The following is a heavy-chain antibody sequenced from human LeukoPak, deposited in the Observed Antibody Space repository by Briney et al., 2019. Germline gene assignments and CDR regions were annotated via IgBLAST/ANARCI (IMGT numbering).Heavy chain of an antibody. D-gene: IGHD3-9*01. V-gene: IGHV1-2*02. CDR1: GYTFTGYY. CDR3: AVVLRYSVAFDI. CDR2: INPNSGGT. J-gene: IGHJ3*02. Sequence: ASVKVSCKASGYTFTGYYMHWVRQAPGQGLEWMGWINPNSGGTNYAQKFQGRVTITRDTSISTAYMELSRLRSDDTAVYYCAVVLRYSVAFDIWGQGTMVTVSS.